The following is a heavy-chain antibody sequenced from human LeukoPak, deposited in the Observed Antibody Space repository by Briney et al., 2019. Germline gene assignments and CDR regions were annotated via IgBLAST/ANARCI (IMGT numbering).Heavy chain of an antibody. CDR2: INPNSGGT. D-gene: IGHD6-19*01. J-gene: IGHJ4*02. Sequence: ASVKVSCKASGYTFTGYYTHWVRQAPGQGLEWMGWINPNSGGTNYAQKFQGRVTMTRDTSISTAYMELSRLRSDDTAVYYCARSPEWLVPYYFDYWGQGTLVTVSS. V-gene: IGHV1-2*02. CDR1: GYTFTGYY. CDR3: ARSPEWLVPYYFDY.